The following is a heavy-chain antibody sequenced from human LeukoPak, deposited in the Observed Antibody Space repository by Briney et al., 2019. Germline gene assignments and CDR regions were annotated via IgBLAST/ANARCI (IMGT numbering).Heavy chain of an antibody. CDR3: ARGLFLVVAVPFDY. CDR1: RFTFSSYS. CDR2: ISSSSSYI. V-gene: IGHV3-21*04. Sequence: PGGSLRLSCAASRFTFSSYSMNWVRQAPGKGLEWVSSISSSSSYIYYADSVKSRFTISRDNAKNSLYLQMNSLRAEDTAVYYCARGLFLVVAVPFDYWGQGTLVTVSS. D-gene: IGHD2-15*01. J-gene: IGHJ4*02.